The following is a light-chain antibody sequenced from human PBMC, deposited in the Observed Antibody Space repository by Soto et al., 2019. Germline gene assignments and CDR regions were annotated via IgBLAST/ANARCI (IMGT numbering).Light chain of an antibody. J-gene: IGKJ1*01. CDR2: GAS. V-gene: IGKV3-15*01. CDR3: QQYIKWPWT. CDR1: QSVSSS. Sequence: EIVMTQSPATLSMSPGERVTLSCRASQSVSSSLAWNQQKPGQAPRLLIYGASTRATGITDRFSGSGSGTEFTLTISSLQSEDFAVYYCQQYIKWPWTFGQGTKVEIK.